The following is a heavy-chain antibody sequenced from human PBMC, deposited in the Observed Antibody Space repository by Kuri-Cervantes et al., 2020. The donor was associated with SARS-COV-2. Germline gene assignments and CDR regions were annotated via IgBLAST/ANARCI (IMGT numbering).Heavy chain of an antibody. J-gene: IGHJ6*03. V-gene: IGHV4-39*07. Sequence: SETLSLTCTVSGGSISSSSYYWGWIRQPPGKGLEWIGEINHSGSTNYNPSLKSRVTISVDTSKDQFSLKLSSVTAADTAVYYCAREGGVAANYYYYYYMDVWGKGTTVTVSS. CDR2: INHSGST. CDR3: AREGGVAANYYYYYYMDV. CDR1: GGSISSSSYY. D-gene: IGHD2-15*01.